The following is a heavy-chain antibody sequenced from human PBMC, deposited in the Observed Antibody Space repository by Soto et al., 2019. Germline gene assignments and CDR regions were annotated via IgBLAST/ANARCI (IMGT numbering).Heavy chain of an antibody. V-gene: IGHV3-9*01. D-gene: IGHD3-10*01. CDR2: ISCNSGSI. CDR1: GFTFDDYA. J-gene: IGHJ6*02. Sequence: LRVSCSASGFTFDDYAMHGVRQAPGKGLEWVSVISCNSGSIGYADSVKGRFTISRDNAKNSLYLKMNSLRAEDTALYYCAKDMVRGSYYYYGMDVWGQGTTVTVS. CDR3: AKDMVRGSYYYYGMDV.